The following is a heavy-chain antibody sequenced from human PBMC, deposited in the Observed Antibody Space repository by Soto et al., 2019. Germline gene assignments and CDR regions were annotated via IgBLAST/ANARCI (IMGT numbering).Heavy chain of an antibody. CDR2: IYYSGST. CDR3: ARWLLEWIGNWFVP. J-gene: IGHJ5*02. CDR1: GGSISSYY. Sequence: PSETLSLTCTVSGGSISSYYGSWIRQPPGKGLEWIGYIYYSGSTNYNPSLKSRVTISVDTSKNQFSLKLSSVTAADTAVYYCARWLLEWIGNWFVPWGQGTLVTVSS. D-gene: IGHD3-3*01. V-gene: IGHV4-59*08.